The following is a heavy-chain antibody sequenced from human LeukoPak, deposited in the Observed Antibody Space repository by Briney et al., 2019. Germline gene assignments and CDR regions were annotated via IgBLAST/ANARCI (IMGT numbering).Heavy chain of an antibody. D-gene: IGHD6-13*01. CDR2: IYPGDSDT. CDR3: ARLKQQLVLGDFDY. J-gene: IGHJ4*02. CDR1: GYSYTSYW. Sequence: GESLKISCKSSGYSYTSYWIGWVRQLPGKGLEWMGIIYPGDSDTRYSPSFQGQVTISADKSISTAYLQWSSLKASDTAMYYCARLKQQLVLGDFDYWGQGTLVTVSS. V-gene: IGHV5-51*01.